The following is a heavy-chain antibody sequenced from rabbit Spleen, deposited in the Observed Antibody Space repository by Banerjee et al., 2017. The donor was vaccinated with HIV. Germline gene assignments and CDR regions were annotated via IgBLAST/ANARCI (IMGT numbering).Heavy chain of an antibody. CDR2: IYTGDGRT. CDR1: GVSFSGSSY. Sequence: QSLEESGGDLVKPGASLTLTCIASGVSFSGSSYMCWVRQAPGKGLEWIACIYTGDGRTFYASWAKGRFTSTKTSSTTVTLQMTSLTDADMATYFCARGDSDYGYANNLWGPGTLVTVS. J-gene: IGHJ4*01. V-gene: IGHV1S40*01. CDR3: ARGDSDYGYANNL. D-gene: IGHD6-1*01.